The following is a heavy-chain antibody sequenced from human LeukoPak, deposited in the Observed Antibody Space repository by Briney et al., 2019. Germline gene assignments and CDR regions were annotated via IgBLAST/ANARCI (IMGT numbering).Heavy chain of an antibody. J-gene: IGHJ6*03. V-gene: IGHV3-48*04. D-gene: IGHD2-21*01. Sequence: GGSLRLSCTASGFRFGGYSIHWVRQAPGKGLEWLSYISVSGTIHADSVMGRVTVSRDNAKNSLYLQMNSLRAEDTAVCYCARIRGSTLAISYMDVWGKGTPVTVSS. CDR3: ARIRGSTLAISYMDV. CDR1: GFRFGGYS. CDR2: ISVSGT.